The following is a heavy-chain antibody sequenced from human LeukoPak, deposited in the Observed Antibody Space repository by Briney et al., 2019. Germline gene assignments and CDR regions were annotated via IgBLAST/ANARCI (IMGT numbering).Heavy chain of an antibody. D-gene: IGHD2-2*02. Sequence: GGSLRLSCAASGFTFSDHYMSWIRQAPGKGLEWLSSISSSGSAIYYADSVKGRFTISRDNSKNTLYLQMNSLRAEDTAVYYCARDYQPLLYRGYFDYWGQGTLVTVSS. V-gene: IGHV3-11*04. J-gene: IGHJ4*02. CDR3: ARDYQPLLYRGYFDY. CDR1: GFTFSDHY. CDR2: ISSSGSAI.